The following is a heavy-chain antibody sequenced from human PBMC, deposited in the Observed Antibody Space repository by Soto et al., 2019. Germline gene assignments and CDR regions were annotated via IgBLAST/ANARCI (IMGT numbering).Heavy chain of an antibody. D-gene: IGHD4-17*01. CDR3: ARDNRTMTTVTIASYYYYGMDV. CDR1: GGSFSGYY. Sequence: PSETLSLTCAVYGGSFSGYYWSWIRQPPGKGLEWIGEINHSGSTNYNPSLKSRVTISVDTSKNQFSLKLSSVTAADTAVYYCARDNRTMTTVTIASYYYYGMDVWGQGTTVTVSS. J-gene: IGHJ6*02. CDR2: INHSGST. V-gene: IGHV4-34*01.